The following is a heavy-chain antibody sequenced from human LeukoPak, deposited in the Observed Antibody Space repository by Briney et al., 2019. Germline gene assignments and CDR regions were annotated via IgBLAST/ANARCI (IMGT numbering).Heavy chain of an antibody. J-gene: IGHJ5*02. Sequence: GRSLRLSCAASGFTFSSYGMHWVRQAPGKGLEWVAVISYDGSNKYYADSVKGRFTISRDNSKNTLYLQMNSLRAEDTAVYYCAKEGSRVTMARGPKGDWFDPWGQGTLVTVSS. CDR3: AKEGSRVTMARGPKGDWFDP. V-gene: IGHV3-30*18. D-gene: IGHD3-10*01. CDR2: ISYDGSNK. CDR1: GFTFSSYG.